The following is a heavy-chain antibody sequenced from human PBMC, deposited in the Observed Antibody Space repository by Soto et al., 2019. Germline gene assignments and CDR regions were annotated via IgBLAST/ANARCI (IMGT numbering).Heavy chain of an antibody. D-gene: IGHD2-15*01. CDR3: ARAGYCSGGSCYFDY. V-gene: IGHV4-59*08. CDR2: IYYSGST. J-gene: IGHJ4*02. Sequence: TSETLSLTCTVSGGSSSSYYWSWIRQPPGKGLEWIGYIYYSGSTNYNPSLKSRVTISVDTSKNQFSLKLSSVTAADTAVYYCARAGYCSGGSCYFDYWGQGTLVTVSS. CDR1: GGSSSSYY.